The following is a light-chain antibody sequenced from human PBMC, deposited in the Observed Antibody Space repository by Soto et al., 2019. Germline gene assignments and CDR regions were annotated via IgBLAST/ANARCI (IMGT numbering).Light chain of an antibody. CDR3: QQSYSAPRT. CDR2: AAS. J-gene: IGKJ1*01. CDR1: QSISSY. Sequence: DIQMTQSPSSLSASVGDRVTITCRASQSISSYLNWYQQKPGKAPKLLIYAASSLQSWVPSRFSGSGSGTDFSLTISSLQPGDFATYYCQQSYSAPRTFGQGTKVEIK. V-gene: IGKV1-39*01.